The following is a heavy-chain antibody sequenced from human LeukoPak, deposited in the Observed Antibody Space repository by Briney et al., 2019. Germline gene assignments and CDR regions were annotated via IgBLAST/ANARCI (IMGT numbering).Heavy chain of an antibody. J-gene: IGHJ4*02. CDR1: GFTFSGSA. CDR3: TTDGVGVEGATYDN. V-gene: IGHV3-73*01. D-gene: IGHD1-26*01. CDR2: IRSKANTYAT. Sequence: GGSLKLSCAASGFTFSGSAMHWVRQASGKGLEWVGHIRSKANTYATAYAASVTGRFTISRDDSKNTLYLQMNSLKTEDTAVYYCTTDGVGVEGATYDNWGQGTLVSVSS.